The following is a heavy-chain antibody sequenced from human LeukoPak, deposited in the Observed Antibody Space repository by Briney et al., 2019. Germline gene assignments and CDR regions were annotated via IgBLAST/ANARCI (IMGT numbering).Heavy chain of an antibody. J-gene: IGHJ5*02. CDR3: ALIVHPENGWFDP. Sequence: SETLSLTCAVYGGSFSGYYWSWIRQPPGKGLEWIGEINHSGSTNYNPSLKSRVTISVDTSKNQFSLKLSSVTAADTAVYYCALIVHPENGWFDPWGQGTLVIVSS. CDR1: GGSFSGYY. CDR2: INHSGST. V-gene: IGHV4-34*01. D-gene: IGHD2-15*01.